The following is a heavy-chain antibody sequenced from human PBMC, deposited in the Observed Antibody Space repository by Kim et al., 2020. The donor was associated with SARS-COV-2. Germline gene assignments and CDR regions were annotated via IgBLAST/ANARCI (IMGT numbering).Heavy chain of an antibody. CDR1: GVTFINYG. J-gene: IGHJ4*02. D-gene: IGHD6-19*01. CDR2: FSGNAGTT. V-gene: IGHV3-23*01. Sequence: GGSLRLSCAASGVTFINYGMSWVRQAPGKGLEWVSGFSGNAGTTEYADSVKGRFTLSRYNSKNMVYLQMNSLGAEDTAVYYCAKVGSKMAVGVLDGWGQGTLVIVSS. CDR3: AKVGSKMAVGVLDG.